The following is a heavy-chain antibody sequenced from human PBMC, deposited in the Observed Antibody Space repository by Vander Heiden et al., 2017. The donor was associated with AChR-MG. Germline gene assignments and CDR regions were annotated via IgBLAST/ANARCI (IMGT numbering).Heavy chain of an antibody. CDR2: ISGSGGVT. CDR1: GFTFSNYA. D-gene: IGHD3-22*01. J-gene: IGHJ4*02. CDR3: AKGTSTSGYKFDY. V-gene: IGHV3-23*01. Sequence: EVQLLESGGGLVQPGGSLRLSCAASGFTFSNYAMHWVRQAPGKGLEWVSSISGSGGVTYYVDSVKGRFTTSRDDSKNTLYVQMNSLRAEDTALYYCAKGTSTSGYKFDYWGQGTLITVSS.